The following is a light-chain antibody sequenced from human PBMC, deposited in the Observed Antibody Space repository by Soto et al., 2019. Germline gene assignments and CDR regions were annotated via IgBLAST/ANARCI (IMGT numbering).Light chain of an antibody. J-gene: IGLJ2*01. V-gene: IGLV1-40*01. Sequence: QSVLTQSPSVSGAPGQRVTLSCTGSSSNIGAGFDVHWYQHLPGTAPKVLIYGNSNRPSGVPDRFSGSKSGTSASLAITGLRAEDEADYYCQSYDSSLSGYVVFGGGTKLTVL. CDR2: GNS. CDR3: QSYDSSLSGYVV. CDR1: SSNIGAGFD.